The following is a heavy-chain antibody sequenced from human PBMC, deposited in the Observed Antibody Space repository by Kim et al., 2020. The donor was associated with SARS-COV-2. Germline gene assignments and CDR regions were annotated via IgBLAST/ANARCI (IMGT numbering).Heavy chain of an antibody. CDR2: IYFSGST. Sequence: SETLSLTCTVSGGSISSSSYYWGWIRQPPGKGLEWIGYIYFSGSTYYNPSLKSRVTISVDTSKNQFSLKLSSVTAADTAVYYCARRRIQLGSIDYWGQGTLVTVSS. CDR3: ARRRIQLGSIDY. V-gene: IGHV4-39*01. D-gene: IGHD5-18*01. J-gene: IGHJ4*02. CDR1: GGSISSSSYY.